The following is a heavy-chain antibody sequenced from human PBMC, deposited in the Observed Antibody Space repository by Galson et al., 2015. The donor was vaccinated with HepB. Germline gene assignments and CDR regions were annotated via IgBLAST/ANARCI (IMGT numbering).Heavy chain of an antibody. Sequence: SLRLSCAASGFTVSRIYMSWVRQAPGKGLEWVSVIYSGGTTYYADSVKGRFTISRHNFKNTLYLQMNSLRAEDTAVYYCARDYYGSGSYPYEAFDIWGQGTMVTVSS. J-gene: IGHJ3*02. CDR1: GFTVSRIY. CDR3: ARDYYGSGSYPYEAFDI. D-gene: IGHD3-10*01. V-gene: IGHV3-53*04. CDR2: IYSGGTT.